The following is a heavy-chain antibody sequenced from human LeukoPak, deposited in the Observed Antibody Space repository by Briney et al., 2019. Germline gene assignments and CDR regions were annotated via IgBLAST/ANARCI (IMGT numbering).Heavy chain of an antibody. CDR2: IPYDGSNK. Sequence: GRSLRLSCAASGFTFSSYGMHWVRQAPGKGLEWVAVIPYDGSNKYYADSVKGRFTISRDNSKNTLYLQMNSLRAEDTAVYYCVVGATSDYWGQGTLVTVSS. V-gene: IGHV3-30*03. CDR1: GFTFSSYG. CDR3: VVGATSDY. J-gene: IGHJ4*02. D-gene: IGHD1-26*01.